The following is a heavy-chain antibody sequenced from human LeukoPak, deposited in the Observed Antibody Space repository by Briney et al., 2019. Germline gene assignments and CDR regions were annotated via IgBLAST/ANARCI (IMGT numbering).Heavy chain of an antibody. V-gene: IGHV4-39*01. CDR2: IYYSGST. J-gene: IGHJ4*02. CDR3: ARSYSGSYSLLGRFDY. CDR1: GGSISSSSYY. D-gene: IGHD1-26*01. Sequence: NPSETLSLTCTVSGGSISSSSYYWGWIRQPPGKGLEWIGSIYYSGSTYYNPSLKSRVTISVDTSKNQFSLKLSSVTAADTAVYYCARSYSGSYSLLGRFDYWGQGTLVTVSS.